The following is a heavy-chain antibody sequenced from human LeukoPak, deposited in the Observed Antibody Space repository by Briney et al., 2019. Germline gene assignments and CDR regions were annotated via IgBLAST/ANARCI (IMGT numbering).Heavy chain of an antibody. CDR2: ISAYNGNT. V-gene: IGHV1-18*01. CDR3: ARETPNSGIAAAAPNFDY. J-gene: IGHJ4*02. Sequence: ASVKVSRKASGFTFTSSAVQWVRQAPGQGLEWMGWISAYNGNTNYAQKLQGRVTMTTDTSTSTAYMELRSLRSDDTAVYYCARETPNSGIAAAAPNFDYWGQGTLVTVSS. D-gene: IGHD6-13*01. CDR1: GFTFTSSA.